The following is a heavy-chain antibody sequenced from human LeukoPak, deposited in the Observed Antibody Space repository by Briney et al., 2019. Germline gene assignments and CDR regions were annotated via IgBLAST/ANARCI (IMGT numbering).Heavy chain of an antibody. J-gene: IGHJ3*02. D-gene: IGHD3-22*01. CDR2: ISSGGTT. CDR3: ARDSSYYDSSALDAFDI. CDR1: GFTVSSNY. Sequence: GGSLRLSSAAPGFTVSSNYMNWVRQAPGKGLEWVSVISSGGTTYYADSVKGRFTISRDNPKNTLYLQMNSLRAEDTAVYYCARDSSYYDSSALDAFDIWGQGTMVTVSS. V-gene: IGHV3-53*01.